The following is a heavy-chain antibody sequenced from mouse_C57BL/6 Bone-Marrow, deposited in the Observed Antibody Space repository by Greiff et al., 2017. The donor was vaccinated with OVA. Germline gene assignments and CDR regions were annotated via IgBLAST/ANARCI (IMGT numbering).Heavy chain of an antibody. CDR2: FHPYNDDT. CDR3: AESIYYYYDDYAMDY. Sequence: QVQLQQSGAELVKPGASVKMSCKASGYTFTTYPIEWMKQNHGKSLEWIGNFHPYNDDTKYNEKFKGKATLTVEKSSSTVYLELSRLTSDDSAVYYGAESIYYYYDDYAMDYWGQGTSVTVSS. D-gene: IGHD2-4*01. CDR1: GYTFTTYP. V-gene: IGHV1-47*01. J-gene: IGHJ4*01.